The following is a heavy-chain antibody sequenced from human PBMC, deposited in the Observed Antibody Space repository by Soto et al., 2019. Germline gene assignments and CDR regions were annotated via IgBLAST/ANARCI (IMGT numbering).Heavy chain of an antibody. Sequence: QVQLVESGGGVVQPGRSLRLSCAASGFTFSSYGMHWVRQAPGKGLEWVAVIWYDGSNKYYADSVKGRFTISRDNSKNTLYLQMNSLRAEDTAVYYCARERSAEIWGEWELPGDYWGQGTLVTVSS. CDR2: IWYDGSNK. J-gene: IGHJ4*02. D-gene: IGHD1-26*01. V-gene: IGHV3-33*01. CDR3: ARERSAEIWGEWELPGDY. CDR1: GFTFSSYG.